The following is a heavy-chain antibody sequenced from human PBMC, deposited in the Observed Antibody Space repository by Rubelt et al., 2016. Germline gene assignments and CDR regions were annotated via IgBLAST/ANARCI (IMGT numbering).Heavy chain of an antibody. D-gene: IGHD3-22*01. CDR3: ASDADYYDSSGYYPY. CDR2: INPSGGST. V-gene: IGHV1-46*01. J-gene: IGHJ4*02. CDR1: GYTFTSYY. Sequence: QVQLVQSGAEVKKPGASVKVSCKASGYTFTSYYMHWVRQAPGQGLEWMGIINPSGGSTTYAQKFQGRVTMTTDTSTSTAYMGVRSLRSDDTAVYYCASDADYYDSSGYYPYWGQGTLVTVSS.